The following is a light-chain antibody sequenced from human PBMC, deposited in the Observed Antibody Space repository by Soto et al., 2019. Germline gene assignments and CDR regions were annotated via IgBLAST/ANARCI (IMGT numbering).Light chain of an antibody. V-gene: IGKV1-33*01. CDR2: DAS. CDR1: QDITNY. CDR3: QQYDNLLLT. Sequence: DIQMTQSPSSLSASVGDRVTITCQASQDITNYLNWYQQKPGKAPKLLIYDASNLGTGVPSRFSGSGSGTDFTFTISSLQAEDIAIYYCQQYDNLLLTFGGGTKVEIK. J-gene: IGKJ4*01.